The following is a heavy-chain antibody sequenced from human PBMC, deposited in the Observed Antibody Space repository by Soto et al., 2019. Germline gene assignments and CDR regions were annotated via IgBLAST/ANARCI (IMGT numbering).Heavy chain of an antibody. Sequence: SETLSLTCSVSGDSISNLDYFGAWIRQPPGQALEYIGYIYKSATTYYNPSFESRVAISVDTPKSQFSLNVTSVTAADTAVYFCARGRYCLTGRCFPNWFDSWGQGALVTVSS. CDR1: GDSISNLDYF. J-gene: IGHJ5*01. CDR3: ARGRYCLTGRCFPNWFDS. CDR2: IYKSATT. V-gene: IGHV4-30-4*01. D-gene: IGHD7-27*01.